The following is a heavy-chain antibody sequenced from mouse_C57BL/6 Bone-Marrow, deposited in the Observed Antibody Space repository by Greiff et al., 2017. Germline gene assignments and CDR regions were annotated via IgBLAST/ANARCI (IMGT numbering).Heavy chain of an antibody. CDR3: ARMGGVNY. D-gene: IGHD2-12*01. CDR1: GYTFTSYD. J-gene: IGHJ2*01. Sequence: VKLVESGPELVKPGASVKLSCKASGYTFTSYDINWVKQRPGQGLEWIGWIYPRDGSTKYNEKFKGKATLTVDTSSSTAYMELHSLTSEDSAVYFCARMGGVNYWGQGTTLTVSS. CDR2: IYPRDGST. V-gene: IGHV1-85*01.